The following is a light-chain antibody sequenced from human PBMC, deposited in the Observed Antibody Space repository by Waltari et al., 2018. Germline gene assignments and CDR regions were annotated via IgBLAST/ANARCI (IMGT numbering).Light chain of an antibody. J-gene: IGKJ4*01. CDR1: QSIESR. Sequence: DIQMTQSPSTLSASVGDRVTMTCRANQSIESRLAWYQQKPGQAPKVIIYKSSTLETGVPSRFSGTGFGTEFTLTISSLQPDDFATYYCQQYHTDFLAFGGGTNVEIK. CDR3: QQYHTDFLA. CDR2: KSS. V-gene: IGKV1-5*03.